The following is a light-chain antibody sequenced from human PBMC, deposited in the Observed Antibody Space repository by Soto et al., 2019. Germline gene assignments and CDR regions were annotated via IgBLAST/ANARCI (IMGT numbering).Light chain of an antibody. CDR3: SSYTGSTNYV. J-gene: IGLJ1*01. CDR1: SSDVGIYNY. V-gene: IGLV2-14*01. Sequence: QSALTQPASVSGSPGQSITISCTGTSSDVGIYNYVSWYQQHPGKAPKLMIYQVTNRPSGVSNRFSGSKSGNTASLTISGLQAEDEADYYCSSYTGSTNYVLGTGTKVTV. CDR2: QVT.